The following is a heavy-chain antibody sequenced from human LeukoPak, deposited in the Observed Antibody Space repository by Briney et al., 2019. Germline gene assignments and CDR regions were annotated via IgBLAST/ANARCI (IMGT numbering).Heavy chain of an antibody. J-gene: IGHJ4*02. Sequence: SETLSLTCTVSGGSISSGGYYWSWICQHPGKGLEWIGYIYYSGSTYYNPSLKSRVTISVDTSKNQFSLKLSSVTAADTAVYYCARGREQQLVRPYFDYWGQGTLVTVSS. D-gene: IGHD6-13*01. CDR1: GGSISSGGYY. CDR2: IYYSGST. V-gene: IGHV4-31*03. CDR3: ARGREQQLVRPYFDY.